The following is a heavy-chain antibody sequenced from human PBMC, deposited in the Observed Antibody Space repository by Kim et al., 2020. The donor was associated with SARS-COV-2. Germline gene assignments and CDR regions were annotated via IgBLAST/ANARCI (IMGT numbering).Heavy chain of an antibody. V-gene: IGHV4-59*01. CDR1: GGSISSYY. Sequence: SETLSLTCTVSGGSISSYYWSWIRQPPGKGLEWIGYIYYSGSTNYNPSLKSRVTISVDTSKNQFSLKLSSVTAADTAVYYCARGRGITMVRGVIIASGYYYGMDVWGQGTTVTVSS. CDR2: IYYSGST. J-gene: IGHJ6*02. CDR3: ARGRGITMVRGVIIASGYYYGMDV. D-gene: IGHD3-10*01.